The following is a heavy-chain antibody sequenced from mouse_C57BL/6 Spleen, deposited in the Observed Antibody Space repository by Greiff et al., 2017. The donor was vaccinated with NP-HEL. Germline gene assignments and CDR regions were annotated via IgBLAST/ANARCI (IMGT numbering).Heavy chain of an antibody. J-gene: IGHJ3*01. D-gene: IGHD2-4*01. V-gene: IGHV1-80*01. CDR1: GYAFSSYW. Sequence: VQLQQSGAELVKPGASVKISCKASGYAFSSYWMNWVKQRPGKGLEWIGQIYPGDGDTNSNGKFKGKATLTADKSSSTAYMQLSSLTSEDSAVYFCARWDDYDWWFAYWGQGTLVTVSA. CDR3: ARWDDYDWWFAY. CDR2: IYPGDGDT.